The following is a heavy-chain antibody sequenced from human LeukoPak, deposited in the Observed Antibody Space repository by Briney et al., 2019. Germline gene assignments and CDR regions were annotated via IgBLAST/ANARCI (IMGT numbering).Heavy chain of an antibody. CDR1: GGSISPYY. Sequence: PSETLSLTCTVSGGSISPYYWLWIRQPPGQGLEWNGYVYYSGGTNYNPSLKSRVTMSVDTSKNQLSLKLTSVTAADTAVYYCARRAAAVGTFYMDVWGKGTTVTVSS. D-gene: IGHD6-13*01. CDR3: ARRAAAVGTFYMDV. CDR2: VYYSGGT. V-gene: IGHV4-59*01. J-gene: IGHJ6*03.